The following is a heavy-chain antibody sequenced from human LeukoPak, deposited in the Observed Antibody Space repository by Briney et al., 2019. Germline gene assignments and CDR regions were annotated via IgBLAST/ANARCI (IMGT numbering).Heavy chain of an antibody. V-gene: IGHV4-61*01. CDR2: IYYSGST. CDR1: GGSVSSGSYY. CDR3: ARVSRGRPFDY. J-gene: IGHJ4*02. D-gene: IGHD3-10*01. Sequence: SETLSLTCTVSGGSVSSGSYYWSWIRQPPGKGLEWIGCIYYSGSTNYNPSLKSRVTISVDTSKNQFSLKLSTVTAADTAVYYCARVSRGRPFDYWGQGTLVTVSS.